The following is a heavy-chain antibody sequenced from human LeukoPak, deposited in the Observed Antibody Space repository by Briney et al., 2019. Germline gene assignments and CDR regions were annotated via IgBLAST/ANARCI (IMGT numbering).Heavy chain of an antibody. CDR1: GGSISSYY. D-gene: IGHD4-11*01. J-gene: IGHJ3*02. CDR2: IYTSGST. CDR3: ARDERYDYRQDYAFDI. V-gene: IGHV4-4*07. Sequence: KPSETLSLTCTVSGGSISSYYWSWIRQPAGKGLEWIGRIYTSGSTNYNPSLKSRVTMSVDTSKNQFSLKLSSVTAADTAVYYCARDERYDYRQDYAFDIWGQGTMVTVSS.